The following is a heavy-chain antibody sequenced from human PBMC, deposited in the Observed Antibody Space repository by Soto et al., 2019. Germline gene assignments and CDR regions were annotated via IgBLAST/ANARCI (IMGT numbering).Heavy chain of an antibody. CDR2: IYYSGST. V-gene: IGHV4-61*01. CDR3: AIGSSTTGAFDI. J-gene: IGHJ3*02. Sequence: PSETLSLTCTVSGGSVSSGSYYWSWIRQPPGKGLEWIGYIYYSGSTNYNPSLKSRVTISVDTSKNQFSLKLSSVTAADTAVYYCAIGSSTTGAFDIWRQGTMVTVSS. D-gene: IGHD1-1*01. CDR1: GGSVSSGSYY.